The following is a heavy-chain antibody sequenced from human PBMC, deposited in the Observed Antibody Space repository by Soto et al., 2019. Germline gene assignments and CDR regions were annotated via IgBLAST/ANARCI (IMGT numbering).Heavy chain of an antibody. D-gene: IGHD6-19*01. CDR2: ISYDGSNK. Sequence: QVQLVESGGGVVQPGRSLRLSCAASGFTFSSYAMHWVRQAPGKGLEWVAVISYDGSNKYYADSVKGRFTISRDNSKNTLYLQMNSLRAEDTAVYYCARDQVNGWYGYDNWGQGTLVTVSS. CDR3: ARDQVNGWYGYDN. CDR1: GFTFSSYA. V-gene: IGHV3-30-3*01. J-gene: IGHJ4*02.